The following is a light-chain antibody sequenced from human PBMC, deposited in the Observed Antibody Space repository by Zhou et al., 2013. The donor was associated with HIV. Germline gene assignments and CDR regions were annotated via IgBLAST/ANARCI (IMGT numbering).Light chain of an antibody. CDR3: MQSLAYT. CDR1: QSLLHNDGKTY. CDR2: EVS. Sequence: EIVMTQTPLSLSVIPGQPASISCKSSQSLLHNDGKTYLYWYLQRRGQPPQLLIYEVSKRFSGVPDRFSGSGSGTDFTLHISRVEVEDVGVYYCMQSLAYTFGQGTKLEIE. V-gene: IGKV2D-29*01. J-gene: IGKJ2*01.